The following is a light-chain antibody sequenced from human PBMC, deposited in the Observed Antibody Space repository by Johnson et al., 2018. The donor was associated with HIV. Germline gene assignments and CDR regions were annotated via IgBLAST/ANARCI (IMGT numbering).Light chain of an antibody. CDR2: DNN. CDR3: GTWDSSLSVYV. Sequence: VLTQPPSVSAAPGQKVTISCSGSSSNIGNNYVSWYQQLPGRAPKLLIYDNNKRPSGIPDRFSGSKSGKSATLAITGLQTGDEADYYCGTWDSSLSVYVFATGTKVTVL. J-gene: IGLJ1*01. CDR1: SSNIGNNY. V-gene: IGLV1-51*01.